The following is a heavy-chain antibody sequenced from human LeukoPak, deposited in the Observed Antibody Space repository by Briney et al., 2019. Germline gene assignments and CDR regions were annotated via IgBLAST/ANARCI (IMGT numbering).Heavy chain of an antibody. Sequence: GASAKVSCKASGYTFTSYYMHWVRQAPGQGLEWMGIINPSGGSTSYAQKFQGRVTMTRDTSTSTVYMELSSLRSEDTAVYYCARDGIVGATVGLELDYWGQGTLVTVSS. CDR1: GYTFTSYY. J-gene: IGHJ4*02. CDR3: ARDGIVGATVGLELDY. CDR2: INPSGGST. V-gene: IGHV1-46*01. D-gene: IGHD1-26*01.